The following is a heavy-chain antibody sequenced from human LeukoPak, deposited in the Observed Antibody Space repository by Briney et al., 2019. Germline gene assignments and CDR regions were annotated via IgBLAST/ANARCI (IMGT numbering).Heavy chain of an antibody. CDR3: ATRIEYCSSTSCYRNGFDY. J-gene: IGHJ4*02. V-gene: IGHV1-18*01. D-gene: IGHD2-2*02. CDR2: ISAYNGNT. Sequence: GASVKVSCKASGYTFTSYGISWVRQAPGQGLEWMGWISAYNGNTNYAQKLQGRVTMTTDTPTSTAYMELRSLRSDDTAVYYCATRIEYCSSTSCYRNGFDYWGQGTLVTVSS. CDR1: GYTFTSYG.